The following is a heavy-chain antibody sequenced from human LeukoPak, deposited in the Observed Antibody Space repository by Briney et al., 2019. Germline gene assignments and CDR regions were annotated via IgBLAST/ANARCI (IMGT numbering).Heavy chain of an antibody. CDR2: ISGSGGST. Sequence: GGSLRLSCAASGFTFSSYAMSWVRQAPGKGLEWVSAISGSGGSTYYADSVEGRFTISRDDSKNTLYLRMNSLRAEDTAVYYCAKEVQLVRGYSDYWGQGTLVTVSS. CDR3: AKEVQLVRGYSDY. J-gene: IGHJ4*02. D-gene: IGHD6-13*01. CDR1: GFTFSSYA. V-gene: IGHV3-23*01.